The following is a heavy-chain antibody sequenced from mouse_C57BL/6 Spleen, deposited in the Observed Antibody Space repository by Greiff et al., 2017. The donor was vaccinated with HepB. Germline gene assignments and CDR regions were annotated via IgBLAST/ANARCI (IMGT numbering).Heavy chain of an antibody. Sequence: EVQLVESGPGLVKPSQSLSLTCSVTGYSITSGYYWNWIRQFPGNKLEWMGYISYDGSNNYNPSLKNRISITRDTSKNQFFLKLNSVTTEDTATYYCARDRYDGMDYWGQGTSVTVSS. D-gene: IGHD2-3*01. CDR1: GYSITSGYY. V-gene: IGHV3-6*01. J-gene: IGHJ4*01. CDR2: ISYDGSN. CDR3: ARDRYDGMDY.